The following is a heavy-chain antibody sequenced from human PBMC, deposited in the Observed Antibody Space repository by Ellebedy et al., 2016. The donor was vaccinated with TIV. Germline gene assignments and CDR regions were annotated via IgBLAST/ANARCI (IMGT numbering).Heavy chain of an antibody. CDR3: ARSSGWDRFDY. J-gene: IGHJ4*02. CDR2: IYYSGST. CDR1: GGSISSYY. Sequence: MPSETLSLTCTVSGGSISSYYWSWIRQPPGKGLEWIGYIYYSGSTNYNPSLKSRVTIAVDTSKKQISLKLSSVTAAATAVYYCARSSGWDRFDYWGKGTLVTVSS. V-gene: IGHV4-59*01. D-gene: IGHD6-19*01.